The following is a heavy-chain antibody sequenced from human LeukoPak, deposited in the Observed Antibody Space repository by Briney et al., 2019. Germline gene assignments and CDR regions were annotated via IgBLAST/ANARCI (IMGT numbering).Heavy chain of an antibody. Sequence: GGSLRLSCAASGFTFSSYAMHWVRQAPGKGLEWVAVISYDGSNKYYADSVKGRFTISRDNPKNTLYLQMNSLRAEDTAVYYCARDGTRWVAATPYYYGMDVWGQGTTVTVSS. V-gene: IGHV3-30*04. J-gene: IGHJ6*02. CDR3: ARDGTRWVAATPYYYGMDV. D-gene: IGHD2-15*01. CDR1: GFTFSSYA. CDR2: ISYDGSNK.